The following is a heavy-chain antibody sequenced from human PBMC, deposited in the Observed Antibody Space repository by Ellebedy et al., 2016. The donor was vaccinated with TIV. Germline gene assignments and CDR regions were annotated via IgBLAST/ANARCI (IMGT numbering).Heavy chain of an antibody. J-gene: IGHJ3*02. D-gene: IGHD2-21*02. CDR1: GYTFTSYY. V-gene: IGHV1-46*01. CDR3: ARPEVTNRRAFDI. Sequence: AASVKVSCKASGYTFTSYYIHRVRHAPGQGLEWLGIMNPSDGGENYAQKFQGRVTITRDTSTSRVYMELSSLRSEDTAVYYCARPEVTNRRAFDIWGQGTMVTVSS. CDR2: MNPSDGGE.